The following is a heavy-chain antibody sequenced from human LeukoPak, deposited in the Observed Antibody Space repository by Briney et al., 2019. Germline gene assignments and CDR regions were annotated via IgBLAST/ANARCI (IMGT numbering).Heavy chain of an antibody. CDR3: ARAYSSGRYGDAFDI. Sequence: VASVKVSCKASGYTFTGYYMHWVRQAPGQGLEWMGWINPNSGGTNYAQKFQGWVTMTRDTSISTAYMELSRLRSDDTAVYYCARAYSSGRYGDAFDIWGQGTMVTVSS. D-gene: IGHD6-19*01. V-gene: IGHV1-2*04. CDR2: INPNSGGT. J-gene: IGHJ3*02. CDR1: GYTFTGYY.